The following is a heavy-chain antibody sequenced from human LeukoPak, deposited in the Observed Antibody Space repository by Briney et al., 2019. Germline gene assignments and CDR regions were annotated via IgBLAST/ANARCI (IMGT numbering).Heavy chain of an antibody. CDR3: ARGQLLWFGEAGTDY. Sequence: PVASVKVSCKASGYTFTSYDINWVRQATGQGLEWKGWMNPNSGNTGYAQKFQGRVTMTRNTSISTAYMELSSLRSEDTAVYYCARGQLLWFGEAGTDYWGQGTLVTVSS. CDR1: GYTFTSYD. CDR2: MNPNSGNT. J-gene: IGHJ4*02. V-gene: IGHV1-8*01. D-gene: IGHD3-10*01.